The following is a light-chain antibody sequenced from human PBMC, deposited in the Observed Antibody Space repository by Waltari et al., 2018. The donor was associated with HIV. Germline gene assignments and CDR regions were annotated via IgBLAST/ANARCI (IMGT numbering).Light chain of an antibody. V-gene: IGLV1-44*01. CDR1: RSNIGTNN. CDR2: SNN. Sequence: QSVLRQPPSASGTPGQGVTISCSGNRSNIGTNNVNWYQQLPGTAPKLLIHSNNQRPSGVPDRFSGSRSGTSASLVISGLQSEDEADYYCSAWDDNVNALFGGGTKLTVL. CDR3: SAWDDNVNAL. J-gene: IGLJ2*01.